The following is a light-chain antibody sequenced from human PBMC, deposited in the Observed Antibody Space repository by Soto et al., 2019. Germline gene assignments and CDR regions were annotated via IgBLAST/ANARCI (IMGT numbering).Light chain of an antibody. CDR2: AAS. Sequence: QSPSSLSASVGDRVTITCRASQGIGSYLAWYQQKPGEAPKLLIFAASTLQSGVPSRFSGSGSGTDFTLTISSLQAEDFATYYCQQLSTYPSTFGGGTKVDIK. V-gene: IGKV1-9*01. CDR3: QQLSTYPST. CDR1: QGIGSY. J-gene: IGKJ4*01.